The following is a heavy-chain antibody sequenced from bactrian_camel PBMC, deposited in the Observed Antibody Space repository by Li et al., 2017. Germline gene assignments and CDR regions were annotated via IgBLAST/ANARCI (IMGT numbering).Heavy chain of an antibody. Sequence: AMAWYRQAPGNECEFVSAILTHGAAYYADAVKGRFTISQDSARNTVYLQMNNLQPEDTATYYFAEGRGSRGEHCYSLNYWGQGTQVTVSS. CDR2: ILTHGAA. CDR3: AEGRGSRGEHCYSLNY. J-gene: IGHJ4*01. V-gene: IGHV3S53*01. D-gene: IGHD6*01. CDR1: A.